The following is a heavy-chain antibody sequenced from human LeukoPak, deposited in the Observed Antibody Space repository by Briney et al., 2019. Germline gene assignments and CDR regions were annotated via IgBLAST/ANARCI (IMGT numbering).Heavy chain of an antibody. D-gene: IGHD3-10*02. CDR3: AELGITMIGGV. J-gene: IGHJ6*04. V-gene: IGHV3-48*03. Sequence: GGSLRLSCAASGFTFSSYEMNWVRQAPGEGLEWVSYISSSGSTIYYADSVKGRFTISRDNAKNSLYLQMNSLRAEDRAVYYCAELGITMIGGVWGKGTTVTISS. CDR1: GFTFSSYE. CDR2: ISSSGSTI.